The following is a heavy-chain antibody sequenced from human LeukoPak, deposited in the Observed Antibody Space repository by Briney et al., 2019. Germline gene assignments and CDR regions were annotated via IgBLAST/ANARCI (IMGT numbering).Heavy chain of an antibody. CDR1: GYTFTDDY. V-gene: IGHV1-2*02. Sequence: ASLKVSCKASGYTFTDDYIHWVRQAPGQGLEWMGWINVNSGGINYAQKFYARVTMTRDTSISTAYMELSSLRSEDTAVYYCARTRYDSSGYYASQNAFDIWGQGTMVAVSS. CDR3: ARTRYDSSGYYASQNAFDI. CDR2: INVNSGGI. J-gene: IGHJ3*02. D-gene: IGHD3-22*01.